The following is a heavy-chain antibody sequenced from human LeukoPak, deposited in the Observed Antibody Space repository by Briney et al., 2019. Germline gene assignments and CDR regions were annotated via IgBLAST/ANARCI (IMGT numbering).Heavy chain of an antibody. V-gene: IGHV1-69*05. D-gene: IGHD1-26*01. CDR1: GGTFISYA. CDR2: IIPIFGTA. Sequence: GASVKVSCKASGGTFISYAISWVRQAPGQGLEWMGGIIPIFGTADYAQKFQGRVTITTDESTSTAYMELSSLRSEDTAVYYCARGRRELRGLDYWGQGTLVTVSS. CDR3: ARGRRELRGLDY. J-gene: IGHJ4*02.